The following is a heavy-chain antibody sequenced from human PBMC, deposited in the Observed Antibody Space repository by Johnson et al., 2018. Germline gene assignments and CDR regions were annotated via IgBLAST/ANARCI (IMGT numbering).Heavy chain of an antibody. V-gene: IGHV3-30*18. Sequence: QVQLVESGGGVVQPGRSLRLSCAASGFSFSSYGMHWVRQAPGKGLEWVAVIATDGKNKYHADSVKGRFTISRDNSENTLYLQMNSLRVEETAVYYCAKDGDIGGADYYFDYWGQGTLVTVSS. D-gene: IGHD3-9*01. J-gene: IGHJ4*02. CDR2: IATDGKNK. CDR1: GFSFSSYG. CDR3: AKDGDIGGADYYFDY.